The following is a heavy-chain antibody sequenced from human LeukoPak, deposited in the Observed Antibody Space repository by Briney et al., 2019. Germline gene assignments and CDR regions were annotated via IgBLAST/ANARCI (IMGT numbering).Heavy chain of an antibody. Sequence: GASVKVSCKASSYTFTRYGISWVRQAPGQGLEWMGWISGSNGNTNYAQKFQGRVTMTTDTSTSTAYMELRSLRSDDTAVYYCARDPQLWFGELFPNWFDPWGQGTLVTVSS. CDR2: ISGSNGNT. V-gene: IGHV1-18*01. J-gene: IGHJ5*02. CDR3: ARDPQLWFGELFPNWFDP. D-gene: IGHD3-10*01. CDR1: SYTFTRYG.